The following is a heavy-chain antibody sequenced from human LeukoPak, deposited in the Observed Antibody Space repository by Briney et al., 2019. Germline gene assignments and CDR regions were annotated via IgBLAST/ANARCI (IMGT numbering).Heavy chain of an antibody. CDR3: VRSLWYSSSPAFDP. D-gene: IGHD6-13*01. Sequence: PGGSLRLSCAASGFTFSDYYMSWIRQAPGKGLEWVSYISSSGSTIYYADSVKGRFTISRDNAKNSLYLQMNSLRAEDTAVYYCVRSLWYSSSPAFDPWGQGTLVTVSS. V-gene: IGHV3-11*01. CDR2: ISSSGSTI. J-gene: IGHJ5*02. CDR1: GFTFSDYY.